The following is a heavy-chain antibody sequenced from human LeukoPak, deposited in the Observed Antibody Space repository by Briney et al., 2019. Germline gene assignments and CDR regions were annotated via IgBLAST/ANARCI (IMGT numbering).Heavy chain of an antibody. CDR3: AKDYGLWGFFDY. Sequence: GGSLRLSCAASGFTFGSYGMHWVRQAPGKGLEWVAVISYDGSNKYYADSVKGRFTISRDNSKNTLYLQMNSLRAEDTAVYYCAKDYGLWGFFDYWGQGTLVTVSS. D-gene: IGHD4/OR15-4a*01. CDR1: GFTFGSYG. CDR2: ISYDGSNK. J-gene: IGHJ4*02. V-gene: IGHV3-30*18.